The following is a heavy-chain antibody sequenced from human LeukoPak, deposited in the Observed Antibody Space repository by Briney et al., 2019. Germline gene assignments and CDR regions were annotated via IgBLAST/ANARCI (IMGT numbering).Heavy chain of an antibody. CDR3: ARVRSHSSSWYGNHYFDY. CDR1: GYSISSGYY. D-gene: IGHD6-13*01. CDR2: IYHSGST. Sequence: SETLSFTCAVSGYSISSGYYWGWIRQPPVKGLERIGSIYHSGSTYYNPSIKRRVTISVDTSKNQFSLKLSSVTAADTAVYYCARVRSHSSSWYGNHYFDYWGQGTLVTVSS. J-gene: IGHJ4*02. V-gene: IGHV4-38-2*01.